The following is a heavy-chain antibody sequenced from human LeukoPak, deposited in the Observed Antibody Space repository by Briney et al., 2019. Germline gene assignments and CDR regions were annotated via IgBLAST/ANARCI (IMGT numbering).Heavy chain of an antibody. CDR2: ISYDGSNK. J-gene: IGHJ4*02. CDR1: GFTFSSYG. Sequence: GGSLRLSCAASGFTFSSYGMHWVLQAPGKGLEWVAVISYDGSNKYYADSVKGRFTISRDNSKNTLYLQMNSLRAEDTAVYYCAKEAGGSYFDYWGQGTLVTVSS. V-gene: IGHV3-30*18. D-gene: IGHD3-10*01. CDR3: AKEAGGSYFDY.